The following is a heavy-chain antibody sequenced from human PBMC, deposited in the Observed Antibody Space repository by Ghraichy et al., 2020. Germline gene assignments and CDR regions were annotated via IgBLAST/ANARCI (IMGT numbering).Heavy chain of an antibody. J-gene: IGHJ4*02. CDR3: ARQPTYGGNPFYY. CDR2: IYYSGST. CDR1: GGSISSYY. V-gene: IGHV4-59*08. D-gene: IGHD4-23*01. Sequence: SQTLSLTCTVSGGSISSYYWSWIRQPPGKGLEWIGYIYYSGSTKYNPSLKSRVTISIDTSKNQFSLKLSSVTAADTGVYYCARQPTYGGNPFYYWGQGTLVTVSS.